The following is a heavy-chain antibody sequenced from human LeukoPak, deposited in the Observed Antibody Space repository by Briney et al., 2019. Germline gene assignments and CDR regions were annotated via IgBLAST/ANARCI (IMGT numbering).Heavy chain of an antibody. J-gene: IGHJ4*02. Sequence: PGGSLRLSCAASGFTFSSYGMHWVRQAPGKGLEWVSGINWNGGSTGYADSVKGRFTISRDNAKNSLYLQMNSLRAEDTALYYCARSNSGSGAAGPSSWGQGTLVTVSS. CDR1: GFTFSSYG. CDR3: ARSNSGSGAAGPSS. CDR2: INWNGGST. V-gene: IGHV3-20*04. D-gene: IGHD6-13*01.